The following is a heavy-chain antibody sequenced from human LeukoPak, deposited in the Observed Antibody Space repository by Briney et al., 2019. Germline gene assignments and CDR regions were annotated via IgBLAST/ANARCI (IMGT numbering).Heavy chain of an antibody. CDR1: GITFSSYS. D-gene: IGHD4-23*01. J-gene: IGHJ4*02. Sequence: GGSLRLSCGASGITFSSYSMNWVRQAPGKGLEWVSYISSSGSTKYYADSVKGRFTISRDNARNSLYLQMNSLRAEDTAVYFCARGRGADYGGNSGYFDYWGQGTLVTVSS. V-gene: IGHV3-48*01. CDR3: ARGRGADYGGNSGYFDY. CDR2: ISSSGSTK.